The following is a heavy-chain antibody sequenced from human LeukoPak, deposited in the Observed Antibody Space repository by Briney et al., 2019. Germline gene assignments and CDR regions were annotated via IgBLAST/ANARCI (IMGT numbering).Heavy chain of an antibody. D-gene: IGHD3-10*01. J-gene: IGHJ4*02. CDR2: IRSKASGGTT. Sequence: GGSLRLSCTASGFTFGDYAMSWVRQAPGKGLEWVGFIRSKASGGTTEYAASVKGRFTISRDDSKSIAYLQMDSLITEDTAVYYCTRCNFGEFYFDYWGQGTLVTVSS. V-gene: IGHV3-49*04. CDR1: GFTFGDYA. CDR3: TRCNFGEFYFDY.